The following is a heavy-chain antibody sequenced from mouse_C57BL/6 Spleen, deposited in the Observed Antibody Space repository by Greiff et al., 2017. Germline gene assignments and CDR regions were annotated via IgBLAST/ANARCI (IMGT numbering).Heavy chain of an antibody. D-gene: IGHD1-1*02. CDR1: GYAFSSSW. J-gene: IGHJ4*01. CDR3: ARLWPYAMDY. CDR2: IYPGDGDT. Sequence: VQLQQSGPELVKPGASVKISCKASGYAFSSSWMNWVKQRPGKGLEWIGRIYPGDGDTNYDGKFKGKATLTADTSSSTAYMQLSSLTSEDAAVCFCARLWPYAMDYWGQGTTVTVSS. V-gene: IGHV1-82*01.